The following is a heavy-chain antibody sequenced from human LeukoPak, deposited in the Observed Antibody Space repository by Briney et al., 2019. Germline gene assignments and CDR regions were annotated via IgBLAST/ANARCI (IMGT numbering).Heavy chain of an antibody. CDR1: GYSISSDYYY. Sequence: SETLSLTCGVSGYSISSDYYYWVWIRQSSGKGLEWIGSISHSGSTYYNPSLRSRVTISVDTSKSQFSLTVRSMTAADTAMYYCARASGVKYPNWFNPWGQGILVTVSS. J-gene: IGHJ5*02. CDR2: ISHSGST. V-gene: IGHV4-38-2*01. CDR3: ARASGVKYPNWFNP. D-gene: IGHD2-2*01.